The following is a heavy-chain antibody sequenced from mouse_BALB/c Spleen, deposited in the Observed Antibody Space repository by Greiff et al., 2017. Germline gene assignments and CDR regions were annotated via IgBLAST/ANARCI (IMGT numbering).Heavy chain of an antibody. V-gene: IGHV1-69*01. Sequence: VQLQQSGAELVMPGASVKMSCKASGYTFTDYWMHWVKQRPGQGLEWIGAIDTSDSYTSYNQKFKGKATLTVDESSSTAYMQLSSLTSEDSAVYYCARAKGYRYDEYYCDYWGQGTTLTVAA. CDR2: IDTSDSYT. J-gene: IGHJ2*01. CDR1: GYTFTDYW. CDR3: ARAKGYRYDEYYCDY. D-gene: IGHD2-14*01.